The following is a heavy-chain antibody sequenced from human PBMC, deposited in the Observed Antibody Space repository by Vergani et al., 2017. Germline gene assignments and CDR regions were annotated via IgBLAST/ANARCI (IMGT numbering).Heavy chain of an antibody. Sequence: QVQLVQSGAEVKKPGSSVKVSCKASGGTFSSYTISWVRQAPGQGLEWMGRIIPILGIANYAQKFQGRVTITADKSTRTAYMELSSLRSEDTAVYYCSRDFYCSSTSCYTPDYYYYYYMDVWGKGTTVTVSS. CDR1: GGTFSSYT. J-gene: IGHJ6*03. CDR2: IIPILGIA. D-gene: IGHD2-2*02. V-gene: IGHV1-69*08. CDR3: SRDFYCSSTSCYTPDYYYYYYMDV.